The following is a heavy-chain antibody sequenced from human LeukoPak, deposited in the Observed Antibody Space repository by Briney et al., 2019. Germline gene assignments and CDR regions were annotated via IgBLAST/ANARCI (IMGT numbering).Heavy chain of an antibody. D-gene: IGHD5-12*01. J-gene: IGHJ4*02. Sequence: SETLSLTCTVSGGSISSSTYYWGWIRQPPGKGLDWIVNLNYSGRTYYNPSHESRVTISVDTSKTQFSLKLSSVTAADTAVYYCARQAISGYDPPPFDSWGQGTLVTVSS. CDR2: LNYSGRT. V-gene: IGHV4-39*01. CDR1: GGSISSSTYY. CDR3: ARQAISGYDPPPFDS.